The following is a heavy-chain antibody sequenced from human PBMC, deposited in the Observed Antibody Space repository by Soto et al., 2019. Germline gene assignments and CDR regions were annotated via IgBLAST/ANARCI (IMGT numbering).Heavy chain of an antibody. J-gene: IGHJ4*02. CDR1: GFTFSDYA. V-gene: IGHV3-30*18. Sequence: QVQLVESGGGAVLAGMSLRLSCAGSGFTFSDYAMYWVRQAPGKGLEWVAVTSDDGSKRYYTESVKGRFTITRDNSKNALFLQMNSLRREVTAVYYCAKGSPDSSWLEWGQGTLVAVVS. D-gene: IGHD6-13*01. CDR3: AKGSPDSSWLE. CDR2: TSDDGSKR.